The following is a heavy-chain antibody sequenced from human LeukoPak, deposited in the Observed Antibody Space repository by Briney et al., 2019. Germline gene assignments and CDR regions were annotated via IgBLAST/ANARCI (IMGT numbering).Heavy chain of an antibody. J-gene: IGHJ4*02. Sequence: GGSLRLSCAASGFTFSSYGMHWVRQAPGKGLEWVAFIRYDGSNKYYADSVKGRFTISRDKSKNTLYLQMNSLRAEDTAVYYCAKAAVAGTFCGYWGQGTLVTVSS. CDR2: IRYDGSNK. CDR1: GFTFSSYG. D-gene: IGHD6-19*01. CDR3: AKAAVAGTFCGY. V-gene: IGHV3-30*02.